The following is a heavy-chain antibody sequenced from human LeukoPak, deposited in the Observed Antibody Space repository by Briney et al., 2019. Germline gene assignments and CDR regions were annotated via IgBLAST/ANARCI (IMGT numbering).Heavy chain of an antibody. D-gene: IGHD6-19*01. Sequence: GASVKVSCKASGYTFTGYYMHWVRQAPGQGLEWMGRINPNSGGTNYAQKFQGRVTMTRDTSISTAYMELSRLRSDDTAVYYCARDPVAGDLFDYWGQGTLVTVSS. V-gene: IGHV1-2*06. J-gene: IGHJ4*02. CDR2: INPNSGGT. CDR3: ARDPVAGDLFDY. CDR1: GYTFTGYY.